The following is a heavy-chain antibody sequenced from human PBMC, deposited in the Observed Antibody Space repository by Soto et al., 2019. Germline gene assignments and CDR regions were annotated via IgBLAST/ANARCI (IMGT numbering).Heavy chain of an antibody. CDR3: ARPGGYLVIYPLDH. Sequence: QLQLQESGPGLVKPSETLSLTCTVSGGSISTSDYYWGWIRQPPGKGLEWIGSIYYSGSTYYNPSLKSRVTISVDTSKNQFSLKLTSVTAADTAMYYCARPGGYLVIYPLDHWGQGTLVTVSS. V-gene: IGHV4-39*01. CDR1: GGSISTSDYY. CDR2: IYYSGST. J-gene: IGHJ4*02. D-gene: IGHD2-21*01.